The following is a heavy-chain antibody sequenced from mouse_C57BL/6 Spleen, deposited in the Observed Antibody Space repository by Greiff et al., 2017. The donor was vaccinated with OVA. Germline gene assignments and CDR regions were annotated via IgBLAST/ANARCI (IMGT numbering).Heavy chain of an antibody. Sequence: QVQLQQPGAELVMPGASVKLSCKASGYTFTSYWMHWVKQRPGQGLEWIGELDPSDSYTNYNQKFKGKSTLTVDKSSSTAYMQLSSLTSEDSAVYYCARRSVLRGYFDVWGTGTTVTVSS. CDR1: GYTFTSYW. V-gene: IGHV1-69*01. J-gene: IGHJ1*03. CDR3: ARRSVLRGYFDV. D-gene: IGHD1-1*01. CDR2: LDPSDSYT.